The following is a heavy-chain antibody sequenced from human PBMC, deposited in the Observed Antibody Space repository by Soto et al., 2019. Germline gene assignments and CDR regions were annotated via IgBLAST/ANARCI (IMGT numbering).Heavy chain of an antibody. CDR3: AKDTASSYYDSSGYYPAYYFDY. V-gene: IGHV3-33*06. Sequence: GGSLRLSCAASGFTFSSYGMHWVRQAPGKGLEWVAVIWYDGSNKYYADSVKGRFTISRDNSKNTLYLQMNSLRAEDTAVYYCAKDTASSYYDSSGYYPAYYFDYWGQGTLVTVSS. J-gene: IGHJ4*02. CDR1: GFTFSSYG. CDR2: IWYDGSNK. D-gene: IGHD3-22*01.